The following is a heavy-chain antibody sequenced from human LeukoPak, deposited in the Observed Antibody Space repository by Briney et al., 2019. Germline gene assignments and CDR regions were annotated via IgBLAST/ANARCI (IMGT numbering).Heavy chain of an antibody. CDR3: ARLTYSSSRRFGYYYYGMDV. Sequence: ASVKVSFKASGGTLNSYSIGLVRQAPGPGLEWMGGVLPFFCTANYAQKFQGRVTITADESTSTAYMELSSLRSEDTAVYYCARLTYSSSRRFGYYYYGMDVWGQGTTVTVSS. D-gene: IGHD6-6*01. CDR1: GGTLNSYS. J-gene: IGHJ6*02. CDR2: VLPFFCTA. V-gene: IGHV1-69*01.